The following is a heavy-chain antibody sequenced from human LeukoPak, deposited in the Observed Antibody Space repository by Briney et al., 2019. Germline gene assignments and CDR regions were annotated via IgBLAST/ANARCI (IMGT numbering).Heavy chain of an antibody. Sequence: ASVKASCKASGYTFTSYAMHWVRQAPGQRLEWMGWINAGNGNTKYSQKFQGRVTITRDTSASTAYMELSSLRSEDTAVYYCARDWVTGSGSYYYYGMDVWGQGTTVTVSS. J-gene: IGHJ6*02. CDR1: GYTFTSYA. V-gene: IGHV1-3*01. CDR3: ARDWVTGSGSYYYYGMDV. D-gene: IGHD1-26*01. CDR2: INAGNGNT.